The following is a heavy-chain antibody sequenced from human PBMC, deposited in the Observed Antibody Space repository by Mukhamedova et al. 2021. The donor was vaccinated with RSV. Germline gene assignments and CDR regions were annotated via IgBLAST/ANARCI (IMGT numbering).Heavy chain of an antibody. D-gene: IGHD3-16*01. V-gene: IGHV3-11*01. Sequence: AEYMGGRFTISRANAKNSLYLQMNSLRAEDTAVYYCARFRLRDYYYGMVVWGHGTTVTVSS. J-gene: IGHJ6*02. CDR3: ARFRLRDYYYGMVV.